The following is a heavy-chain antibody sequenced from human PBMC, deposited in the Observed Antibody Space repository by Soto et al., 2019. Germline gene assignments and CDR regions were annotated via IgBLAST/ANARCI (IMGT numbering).Heavy chain of an antibody. CDR2: IYWNDDK. Sequence: SGPTLVNPTPTLTLTCTFSGFSLSTSGVGVGWIRQPPGKALEWLALIYWNDDKRYSPSLKSRLTITKETSKNQVVLTMTNMYPVDTATYYCAHLGITLFWPYFDYWGQGTLVTVSS. CDR3: AHLGITLFWPYFDY. D-gene: IGHD3-9*01. J-gene: IGHJ4*02. CDR1: GFSLSTSGVG. V-gene: IGHV2-5*01.